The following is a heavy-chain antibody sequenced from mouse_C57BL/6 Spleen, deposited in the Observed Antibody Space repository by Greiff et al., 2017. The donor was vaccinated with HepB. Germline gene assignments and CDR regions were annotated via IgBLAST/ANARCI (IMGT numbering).Heavy chain of an antibody. CDR1: GYAFSSSW. J-gene: IGHJ2*01. CDR3: AGGSFYY. CDR2: IYPGDGDT. D-gene: IGHD6-1*01. Sequence: QVQLQQSGPELVKPGASVKISCKASGYAFSSSWMNWVKQRPGKGLEWIGRIYPGDGDTNYNGKFKGKATLTADKSSSTAYMQLSSLTSEDSAVYFCAGGSFYYWGQGTTLTVSS. V-gene: IGHV1-82*01.